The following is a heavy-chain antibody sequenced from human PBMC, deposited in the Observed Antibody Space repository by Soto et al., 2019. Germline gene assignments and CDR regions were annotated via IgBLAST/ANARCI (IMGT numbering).Heavy chain of an antibody. CDR3: ARARYYYDSSGYSPYYYYGMDV. D-gene: IGHD3-22*01. V-gene: IGHV1-69*01. J-gene: IGHJ6*02. CDR1: GGTFSSYA. CDR2: IIPIFGTA. Sequence: QVQLVQSGAEVKKPGSSVKVSCKASGGTFSSYAISWVRQAPGQGLEWMGGIIPIFGTANYAQKFQGRVTITADESTRTAYMELSSLRSEDTAVYYCARARYYYDSSGYSPYYYYGMDVWGQGTTVTVSS.